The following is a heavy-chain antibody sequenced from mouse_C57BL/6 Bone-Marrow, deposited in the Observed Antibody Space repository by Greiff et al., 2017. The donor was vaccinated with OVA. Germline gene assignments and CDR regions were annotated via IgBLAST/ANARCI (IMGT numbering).Heavy chain of an antibody. CDR1: GFSLTSYG. J-gene: IGHJ4*01. V-gene: IGHV2-2*01. CDR3: ARVPYYAMDY. Sequence: VQVVESGPGLVQPSPSLSITCTVSGFSLTSYGVHWVRQSPGQGLEWLGVIWSGGSTDYNAEFISRLRISKDNSESKVYIKMSSLQADDTAIYYCARVPYYAMDYWGQGTSVTVSS. CDR2: IWSGGST.